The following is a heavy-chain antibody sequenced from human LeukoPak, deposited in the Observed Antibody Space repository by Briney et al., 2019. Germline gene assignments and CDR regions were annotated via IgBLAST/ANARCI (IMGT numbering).Heavy chain of an antibody. D-gene: IGHD5-24*01. V-gene: IGHV3-48*01. Sequence: GGSLRLSRAASGFTLSSYSMNWVRQAPGKGLEWVSYISDSSSAIHYADSVKGRFTISRDNAKNSLYLQMNSLRAEDTAVYYCARRYQRWLQSGNYYHYYMDVWGKGTTVTVSS. J-gene: IGHJ6*03. CDR2: ISDSSSAI. CDR1: GFTLSSYS. CDR3: ARRYQRWLQSGNYYHYYMDV.